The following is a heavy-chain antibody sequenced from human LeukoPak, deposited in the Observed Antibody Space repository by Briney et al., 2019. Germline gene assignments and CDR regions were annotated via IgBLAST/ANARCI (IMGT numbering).Heavy chain of an antibody. Sequence: GRSLRLSCAASGFTLSSYGIHWVRQAPGKGLEWVAVISFDGGNKYYADSVKGRFTISRDNSKNTLYLQMNSLRAEDTAVYYCAKDITRYGDNAVDYWGQGTLVTVSS. CDR1: GFTLSSYG. CDR2: ISFDGGNK. V-gene: IGHV3-30*18. CDR3: AKDITRYGDNAVDY. D-gene: IGHD4-23*01. J-gene: IGHJ4*02.